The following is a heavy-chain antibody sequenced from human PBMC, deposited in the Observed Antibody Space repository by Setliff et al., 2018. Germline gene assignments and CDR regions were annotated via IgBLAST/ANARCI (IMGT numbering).Heavy chain of an antibody. CDR2: IYSSGST. CDR3: ARSFSRREKFLLDY. Sequence: SETLSLTCTVSGGSISSGDYYWSWIRQPPGKGLEWIGYIYSSGSTYYNPSLKSRVSISVDTSKNQFSLKLSSVTAVDAAVYYCARSFSRREKFLLDYWGQGALVTVSS. J-gene: IGHJ4*02. CDR1: GGSISSGDYY. V-gene: IGHV4-30-4*08.